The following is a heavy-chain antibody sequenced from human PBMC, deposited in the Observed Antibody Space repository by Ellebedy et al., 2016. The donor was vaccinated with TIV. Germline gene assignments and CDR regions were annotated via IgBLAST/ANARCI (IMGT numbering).Heavy chain of an antibody. CDR1: GGSISSGGYY. D-gene: IGHD3-22*01. CDR3: ARVGYYYDSSGYFY. V-gene: IGHV4-31*03. Sequence: SETLSLXXTVSGGSISSGGYYWSWIRQHPGKGLEWIGYIYYSGSTYYNPSLKSRVTISVDTSKNQFSLKLSSVTAADTAVYYCARVGYYYDSSGYFYWGQGTLVTVSS. J-gene: IGHJ4*02. CDR2: IYYSGST.